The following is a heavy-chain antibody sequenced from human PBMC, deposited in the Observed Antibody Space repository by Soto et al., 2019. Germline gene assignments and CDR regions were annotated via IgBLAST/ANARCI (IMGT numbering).Heavy chain of an antibody. J-gene: IGHJ3*02. Sequence: ASVKVSCKASGGTFSSYTISWVRQAPGQGLEWMGRIIPILGIANYAQKFQGRVTITADKSTSTAYMELSSLRSEDTAVYYCASSMGISQPDAFDIWGQGTMVTVSS. CDR1: GGTFSSYT. CDR3: ASSMGISQPDAFDI. V-gene: IGHV1-69*02. D-gene: IGHD7-27*01. CDR2: IIPILGIA.